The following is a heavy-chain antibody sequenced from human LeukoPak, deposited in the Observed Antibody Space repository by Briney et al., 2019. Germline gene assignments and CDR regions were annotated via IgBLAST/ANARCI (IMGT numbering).Heavy chain of an antibody. V-gene: IGHV3-48*04. CDR2: ISISSSSV. D-gene: IGHD6-13*01. CDR3: ARDNLAAAGGDNFDI. CDR1: GFTFSSHA. J-gene: IGHJ3*02. Sequence: GGSLRLSCAASGFTFSSHAINWVRQAPGKGLEWVSYISISSSSVYYADSVKGRFTISRDNAKNSLYLQMNSLRAEDTAIYYCARDNLAAAGGDNFDIWGQGTMVTVSS.